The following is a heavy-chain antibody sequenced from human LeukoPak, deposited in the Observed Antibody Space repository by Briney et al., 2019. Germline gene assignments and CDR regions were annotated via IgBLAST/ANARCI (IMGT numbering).Heavy chain of an antibody. CDR1: GFIFSSYA. D-gene: IGHD2-15*01. Sequence: GGSLRLSCAASGFIFSSYAMSWVRQAPGKGLEWVSSISISGGTTDYADSAKGRFTISRDNSKNTLYLQMNSLRAEDTAVYYCAKSVVVITFRFDDWGQGALVTVSS. CDR3: AKSVVVITFRFDD. V-gene: IGHV3-23*01. J-gene: IGHJ4*02. CDR2: ISISGGTT.